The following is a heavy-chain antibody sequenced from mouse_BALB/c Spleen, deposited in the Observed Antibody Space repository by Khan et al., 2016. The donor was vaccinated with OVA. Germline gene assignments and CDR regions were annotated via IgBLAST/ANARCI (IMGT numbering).Heavy chain of an antibody. V-gene: IGHV1-31*01. CDR1: GYSFTSYY. Sequence: EVKLLESGPELMKPGASVKISCKASGYSFTSYYIHWMIQSPGNSLEWIGYIDPFSGGSTYNKKFKDKATLTVDKSSSTAYLHLSNLTSEDSAVYYCTRHGYVAGFTYWGQGTLGTVSA. CDR2: IDPFSGGS. J-gene: IGHJ3*01. CDR3: TRHGYVAGFTY. D-gene: IGHD2-2*01.